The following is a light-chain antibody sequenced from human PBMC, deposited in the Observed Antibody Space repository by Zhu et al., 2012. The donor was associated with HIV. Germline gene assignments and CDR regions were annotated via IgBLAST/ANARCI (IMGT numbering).Light chain of an antibody. V-gene: IGKV1-5*03. J-gene: IGKJ2*01. Sequence: DIQMTQSPSTLSASVGDRVTITCRASQSVYKWLAWYQQKPEKAPKLLIYEASRLETGVPSRFSGSGSGTEFSLTIGSLQPDDFATYSCQQYYTPSYNFGQGTKLQIK. CDR3: QQYYTPSYN. CDR1: QSVYKW. CDR2: EAS.